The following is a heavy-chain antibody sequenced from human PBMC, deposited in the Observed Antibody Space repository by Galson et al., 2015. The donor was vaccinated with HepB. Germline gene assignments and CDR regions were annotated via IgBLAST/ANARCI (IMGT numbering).Heavy chain of an antibody. CDR2: ISYDGSNK. CDR3: ARDRLRYFDWLINRGLDY. V-gene: IGHV3-30-3*01. CDR1: GFTFSSYA. Sequence: SLRLSCAASGFTFSSYAMHWVRQAPGKGLEWVADISYDGSNKYYADSVKGRFTISRDNSKNTLYLQMNSLRAEDTAVYYCARDRLRYFDWLINRGLDYWGQGTLVTVSS. D-gene: IGHD3-9*01. J-gene: IGHJ4*02.